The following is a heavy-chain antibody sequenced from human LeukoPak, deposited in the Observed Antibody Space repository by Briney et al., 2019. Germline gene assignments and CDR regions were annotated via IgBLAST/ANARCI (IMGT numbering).Heavy chain of an antibody. CDR1: GGSISSYY. CDR2: IYYSGST. CDR3: ARGGYSGYGPYFDY. D-gene: IGHD5-12*01. J-gene: IGHJ4*02. V-gene: IGHV4-59*01. Sequence: SETLSLTCTGSGGSISSYYWSWIRQPPGKGLEWIGYIYYSGSTNYNPSLKSRVTISVDTSKNQFSLKLSSVTAADTAVYYCARGGYSGYGPYFDYWGQGTLVTVSS.